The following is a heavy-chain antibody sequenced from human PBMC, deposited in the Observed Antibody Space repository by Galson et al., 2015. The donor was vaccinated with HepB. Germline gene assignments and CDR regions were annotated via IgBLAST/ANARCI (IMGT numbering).Heavy chain of an antibody. CDR2: ITGDNNFI. CDR1: GFTFSNYT. J-gene: IGHJ4*02. Sequence: SLRLSCAASGFTFSNYTINWVRQAPGKGLEWVSSITGDNNFIYYADSMKGRVTISRDNAKNSLYVQMNSLRAEDTAVYYCARGSGYSSGPFDHWGQGTLVAVSS. D-gene: IGHD5-18*01. CDR3: ARGSGYSSGPFDH. V-gene: IGHV3-21*01.